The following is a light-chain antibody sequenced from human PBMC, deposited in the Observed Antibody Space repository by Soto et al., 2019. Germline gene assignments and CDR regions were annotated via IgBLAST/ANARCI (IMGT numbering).Light chain of an antibody. V-gene: IGKV1-5*03. J-gene: IGKJ2*01. CDR3: QQYNSYPYT. CDR1: QSISNW. CDR2: KAS. Sequence: DIQMTQSPSTLSASVGDSVTITCRASQSISNWLAWYQQKPGKAPNLLIYKASSLESGVPSRFSGSASGTEFILTISSLQPDDFVTYYCQQYNSYPYTFGQGTKLEIK.